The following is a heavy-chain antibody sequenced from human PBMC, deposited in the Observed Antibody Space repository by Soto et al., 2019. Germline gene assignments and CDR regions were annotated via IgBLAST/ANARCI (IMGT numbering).Heavy chain of an antibody. CDR3: ARGDSPDY. CDR1: GFTFDDYA. D-gene: IGHD2-21*02. Sequence: EVQLVESGGGLVQPGRSLRLSCAASGFTFDDYAMHWVRQAPGKSLEWVSGISWNSGSIGYADSVKGRFTISRDNAKNSLYLQMNSLRAEDTALYYCARGDSPDYWGQGTLVTVSS. CDR2: ISWNSGSI. V-gene: IGHV3-9*01. J-gene: IGHJ4*02.